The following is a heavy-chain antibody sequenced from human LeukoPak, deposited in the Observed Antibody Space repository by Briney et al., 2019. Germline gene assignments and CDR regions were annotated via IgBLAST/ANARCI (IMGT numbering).Heavy chain of an antibody. CDR1: GFTFSSYS. D-gene: IGHD1-14*01. V-gene: IGHV3-48*01. Sequence: GGSLRLSCAASGFTFSSYSMNWVRQAPGKGLEWVSHISSSSSTIYYADSVKGRFTISRDNAKNSLYLQMNSLRAEDTAVYYCARANRQDAFDIWGQGTMVTVSS. CDR2: ISSSSSTI. CDR3: ARANRQDAFDI. J-gene: IGHJ3*02.